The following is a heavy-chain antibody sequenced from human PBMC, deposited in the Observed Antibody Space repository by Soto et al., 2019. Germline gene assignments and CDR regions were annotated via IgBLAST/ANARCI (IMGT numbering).Heavy chain of an antibody. CDR2: ISAHTGSS. CDR1: GYTFTSSG. V-gene: IGHV1-18*01. J-gene: IGHJ3*01. CDR3: ARAFFYQGSDSRGYSFDAFDF. Sequence: QVQLVQSGAAVKKPGASVKVSCKASGYTFTSSGMSWVRQAPGQGLEWMGWISAHTGSSEYAQRFQGRVTMTTDRSTSTAYMELRSLRSADAAVYYCARAFFYQGSDSRGYSFDAFDFWGPGTLVTVSS. D-gene: IGHD3-22*01.